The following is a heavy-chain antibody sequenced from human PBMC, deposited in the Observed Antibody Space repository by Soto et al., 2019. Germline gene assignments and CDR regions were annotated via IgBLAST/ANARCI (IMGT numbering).Heavy chain of an antibody. V-gene: IGHV4-31*03. CDR1: GGSISSGGYY. Sequence: SETLSLTCTVSGGSISSGGYYWSWLRQHPGKGLEWIGYIYYSGSTYYNPSLRSRVTISVDTSKNQFSLKLSCVTAADTAVYYCARDSITIFGVPDNWFDPWGQGTLVTVS. CDR3: ARDSITIFGVPDNWFDP. J-gene: IGHJ5*02. CDR2: IYYSGST. D-gene: IGHD3-3*01.